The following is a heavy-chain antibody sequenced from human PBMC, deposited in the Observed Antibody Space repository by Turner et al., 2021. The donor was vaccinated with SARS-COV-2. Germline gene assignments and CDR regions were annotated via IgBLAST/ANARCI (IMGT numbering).Heavy chain of an antibody. CDR3: ARDSNNRDYYESSGYYSFDY. J-gene: IGHJ4*02. Sequence: QVQLVQSGAEVKKHGASVHVSCKASGYTFTSYGISWVRQAPGQGLEWMGWISAYNGYTNYAQKLQGRVTMTTDTSTSTAYMELGSLRSDDTAVYYCARDSNNRDYYESSGYYSFDYWGQGTLVTVSS. CDR1: GYTFTSYG. D-gene: IGHD3-22*01. CDR2: ISAYNGYT. V-gene: IGHV1-18*01.